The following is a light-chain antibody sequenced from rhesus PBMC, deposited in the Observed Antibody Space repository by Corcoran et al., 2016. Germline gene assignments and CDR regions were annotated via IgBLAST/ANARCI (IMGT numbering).Light chain of an antibody. V-gene: IGKV1-25*01. J-gene: IGKJ3*01. Sequence: DIQMTQSPSSLSASVGDRVTITCRASQGITNDFAWSQQKPGETPKLLIYEASSLQSGIPSRFSGCGSGTDFTLTISSLQPEEFATYYCQHYYSTPFTFGPGTKLAIK. CDR2: EAS. CDR1: QGITND. CDR3: QHYYSTPFT.